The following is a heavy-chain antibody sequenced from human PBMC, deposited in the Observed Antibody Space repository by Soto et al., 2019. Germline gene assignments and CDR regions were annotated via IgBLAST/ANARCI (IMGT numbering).Heavy chain of an antibody. D-gene: IGHD6-19*01. CDR1: GDSVSSNSAA. Sequence: PSQTLSLTCASSGDSVSSNSAAWNWIRQSPSRGLEWLGRTYYRSKWYNDYAVSVKSRITINPDTSKNQFSLQLNSVTPEDTAVYYCARSRIAVAARGPNWFDPWGQGTLVTVSS. V-gene: IGHV6-1*01. CDR3: ARSRIAVAARGPNWFDP. J-gene: IGHJ5*02. CDR2: TYYRSKWYN.